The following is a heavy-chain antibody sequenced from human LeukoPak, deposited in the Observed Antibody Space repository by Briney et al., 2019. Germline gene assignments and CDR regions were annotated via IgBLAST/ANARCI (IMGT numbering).Heavy chain of an antibody. CDR3: ARGNQYYYDSSGYYPHDAFDI. CDR1: GGSISSYY. D-gene: IGHD3-22*01. CDR2: IYYSGST. V-gene: IGHV4-59*01. Sequence: PSETLSLTCTVSGGSISSYYWSWIRQPPGKGLEWIGYIYYSGSTNYNPSLKSRVTISVDTSKNQFSLKLSSVTAADTAVYYCARGNQYYYDSSGYYPHDAFDIWGQGTMVTVSS. J-gene: IGHJ3*02.